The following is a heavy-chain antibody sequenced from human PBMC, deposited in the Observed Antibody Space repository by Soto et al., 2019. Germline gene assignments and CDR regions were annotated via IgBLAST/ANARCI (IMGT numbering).Heavy chain of an antibody. CDR2: INAGNGNT. Sequence: ASVKVSCKASGYTFTSYGMNWVRQAPGQGLEWMGWINAGNGNTNYSQKIQGRVTMTRDTSTSTAYMELSSLRSDDTAVYYCARGRTPGNHEREFFSVDVWGKGTRVT. V-gene: IGHV1-18*01. J-gene: IGHJ6*03. CDR3: ARGRTPGNHEREFFSVDV. D-gene: IGHD3-10*01. CDR1: GYTFTSYG.